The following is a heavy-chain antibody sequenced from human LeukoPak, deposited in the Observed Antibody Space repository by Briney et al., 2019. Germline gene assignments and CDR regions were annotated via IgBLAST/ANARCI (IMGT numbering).Heavy chain of an antibody. D-gene: IGHD2-2*01. J-gene: IGHJ6*03. Sequence: SETLSLTCTVSGGSISSYYWSWIRRPAGKGLEWIGRIYTSGSTNYNPSLKSRVTMSVDTSKNQFSLKLSSVTAADTAVYYCARDSTLNYYYYYMDVWGKGTTVTVSS. CDR3: ARDSTLNYYYYYMDV. CDR2: IYTSGST. CDR1: GGSISSYY. V-gene: IGHV4-4*07.